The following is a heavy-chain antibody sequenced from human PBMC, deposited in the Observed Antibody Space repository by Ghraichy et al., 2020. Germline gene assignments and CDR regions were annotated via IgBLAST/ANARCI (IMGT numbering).Heavy chain of an antibody. D-gene: IGHD6-13*01. CDR1: GFIVGRNY. CDR2: VYSGGTT. V-gene: IGHV3-66*01. Sequence: GGSLRLSCAVSGFIVGRNYMSWVRQAPGKGLEWVSVVYSGGTTSYADSVKGRFTISRDNSKNTVYLQMNSLRAEDTAVYYCARINAIAGAAYWGQGTLVTVSS. CDR3: ARINAIAGAAY. J-gene: IGHJ4*02.